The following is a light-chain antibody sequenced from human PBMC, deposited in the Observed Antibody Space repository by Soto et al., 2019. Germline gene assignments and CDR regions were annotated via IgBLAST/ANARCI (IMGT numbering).Light chain of an antibody. CDR1: QSVTSNH. J-gene: IGKJ4*01. CDR2: GAS. Sequence: EIVLTQSPGTLSLSPGERATLSCRASQSVTSNHLAWYQQKPGQAPRLLIYGASTRASGIPDRFIGSGSGTDFTLTISRLEPEDLAVYYCQRYGSSPLTFGGGTKVEIK. CDR3: QRYGSSPLT. V-gene: IGKV3-20*01.